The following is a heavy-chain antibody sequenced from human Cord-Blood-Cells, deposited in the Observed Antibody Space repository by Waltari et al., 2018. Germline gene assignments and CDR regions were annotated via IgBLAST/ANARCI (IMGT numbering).Heavy chain of an antibody. CDR3: ARNRRFGPQTGGWVDP. D-gene: IGHD3-10*01. Sequence: QVQLQQWGAGLFKPSETLSLTCAVSGGSFSGYYWRWVVSPPGKGLEWLGEINHSGSTNYNPSLKSRVTISVDTSKSQFSLKLSSVTAADTAVYYCARNRRFGPQTGGWVDPWGQGTLVTVSS. J-gene: IGHJ5*02. V-gene: IGHV4-34*01. CDR2: INHSGST. CDR1: GGSFSGYY.